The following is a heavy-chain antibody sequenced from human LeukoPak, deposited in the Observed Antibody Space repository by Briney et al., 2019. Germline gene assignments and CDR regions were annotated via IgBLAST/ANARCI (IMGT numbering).Heavy chain of an antibody. CDR2: IYHSGST. J-gene: IGHJ4*02. V-gene: IGHV4-59*01. Sequence: SETLSLTCTVSGGSISSYYWGWIRQPPGKGLEWIGYIYHSGSTNYNPSLKSRVTISVDTSKNQFSLKLTSVTTADTAVYYCARAGTWRYDFDYWGQGTLVTVSS. CDR1: GGSISSYY. D-gene: IGHD3-3*01. CDR3: ARAGTWRYDFDY.